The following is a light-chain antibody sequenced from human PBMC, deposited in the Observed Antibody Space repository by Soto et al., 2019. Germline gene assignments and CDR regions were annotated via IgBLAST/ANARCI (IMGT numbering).Light chain of an antibody. CDR2: GAL. CDR3: QQTYIAPWT. CDR1: QSVGSD. Sequence: EIVMTQSPGTLSVSPGERATLSCRASQSVGSDLVWYQQKPGQAPRLLIYGALTRATGIPDRFSGSGSGTEFTLTISSLQSEDFATYSCQQTYIAPWTFGQGTRVEIK. V-gene: IGKV3-15*01. J-gene: IGKJ1*01.